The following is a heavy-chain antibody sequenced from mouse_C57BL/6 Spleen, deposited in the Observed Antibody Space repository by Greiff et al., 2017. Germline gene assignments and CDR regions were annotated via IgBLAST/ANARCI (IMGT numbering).Heavy chain of an antibody. Sequence: EVTVVESGGGLVQPKGSLKLSCAASGFSFNTYAMNWVRQAPGKGLEWVARIRSKSNNYATYYADSVKDRFTISRDDSEIMLYLQMNSLKTEDTAMYYCVRAGDSSGYDYAMDYWGQGTSVTVSS. CDR2: IRSKSNNYAT. J-gene: IGHJ4*01. V-gene: IGHV10-1*01. CDR1: GFSFNTYA. D-gene: IGHD3-2*02. CDR3: VRAGDSSGYDYAMDY.